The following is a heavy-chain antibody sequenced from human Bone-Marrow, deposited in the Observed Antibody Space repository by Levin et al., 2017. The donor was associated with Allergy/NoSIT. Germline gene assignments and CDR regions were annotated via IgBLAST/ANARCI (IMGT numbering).Heavy chain of an antibody. Sequence: TGGSLRLSCNVSGGSINSNEYYWGWIRQPPGKGLEWIGHVYYTGSTEYNPSLKSRVTISIDTSKNQFSLKLRSVTAADTAVYYCTRSPLDIVATIIDFWGHGTLVTVSS. CDR1: GGSINSNEYY. J-gene: IGHJ4*01. CDR2: VYYTGST. D-gene: IGHD5-12*01. V-gene: IGHV4-39*01. CDR3: TRSPLDIVATIIDF.